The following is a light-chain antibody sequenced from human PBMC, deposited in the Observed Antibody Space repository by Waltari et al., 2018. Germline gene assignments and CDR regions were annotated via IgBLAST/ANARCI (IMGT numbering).Light chain of an antibody. CDR2: WAS. Sequence: DIVMTQSPDSLAVSLGERATINCKSSQSVLYSSNNKNYLAWYQQKPGQPPKLLICWASIRESGVPDRFSGSGSGTDFTLTISSLEPEDFAVYYCQEYGRSFGQGTRLEIK. V-gene: IGKV4-1*01. J-gene: IGKJ5*01. CDR3: QEYGRS. CDR1: QSVLYSSNNKNY.